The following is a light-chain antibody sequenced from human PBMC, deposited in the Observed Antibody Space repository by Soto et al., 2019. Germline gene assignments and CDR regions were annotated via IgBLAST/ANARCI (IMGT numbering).Light chain of an antibody. V-gene: IGKV3-20*01. J-gene: IGKJ3*01. CDR3: QQYSTSPPEFT. Sequence: EIVVTQSPGTLSVSPGDRVTLSCRASQRVSSNYLAWYQQRPGQAPRLLIFGASYRATGIPDRFSGSGSGTDFTLTISRLEPEDFAVYYCQQYSTSPPEFTFGPGTKVDSK. CDR1: QRVSSNY. CDR2: GAS.